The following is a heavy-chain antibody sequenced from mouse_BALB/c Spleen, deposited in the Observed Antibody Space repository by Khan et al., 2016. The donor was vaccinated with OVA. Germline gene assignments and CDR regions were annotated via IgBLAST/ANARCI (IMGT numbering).Heavy chain of an antibody. D-gene: IGHD2-2*01. V-gene: IGHV1-9*01. CDR2: IFPGSVST. J-gene: IGHJ3*01. CDR3: ARGGYGGFAY. CDR1: GYTFSSYW. Sequence: VQLQESGGDLMKPGASVKISCKATGYTFSSYWIEWVKQRPGHGLEWIGQIFPGSVSTTYNEKFKGKATFTADTSSNTADIQLTSLTSAASAVYFFARGGYGGFAYWGQGTLVTVSA.